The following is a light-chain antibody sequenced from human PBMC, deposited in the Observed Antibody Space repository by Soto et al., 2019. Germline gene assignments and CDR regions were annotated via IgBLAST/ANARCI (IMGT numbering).Light chain of an antibody. V-gene: IGKV3-20*01. Sequence: EIVLTQSPGTLSLSPGDRATLSCRASQSVRSDHLAWYQQKPGQAPRLLIFAASSRAADIPGRFSGSGSGTDFTLTITRLGPEDFAVYYCQQDGDSPYTFGLGTKVDIK. CDR2: AAS. J-gene: IGKJ2*01. CDR3: QQDGDSPYT. CDR1: QSVRSDH.